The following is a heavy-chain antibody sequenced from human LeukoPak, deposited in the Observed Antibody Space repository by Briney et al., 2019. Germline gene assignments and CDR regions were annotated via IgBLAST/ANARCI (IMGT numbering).Heavy chain of an antibody. CDR3: ARESMAATAIYSFDY. V-gene: IGHV1-46*01. D-gene: IGHD2-2*02. Sequence: ASVKVSCKASGYTFTSYYVHWVRQAPGQGLEWMGIINPSGGSTSYAQKFQGRVTMTRDTYTSTVYMELSSLRSEDTAVYYCARESMAATAIYSFDYWGQGTLVTVSS. CDR2: INPSGGST. J-gene: IGHJ4*02. CDR1: GYTFTSYY.